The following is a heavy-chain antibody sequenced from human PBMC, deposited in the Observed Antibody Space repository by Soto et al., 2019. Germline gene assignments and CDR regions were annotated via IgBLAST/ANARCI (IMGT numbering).Heavy chain of an antibody. CDR2: IRGDGSST. J-gene: IGHJ6*03. D-gene: IGHD2-15*01. Sequence: EVQLLESGGGLVQPGGSLRLSCAASGFKFNSYTMGWVRQAPGKGLVWVSAIRGDGSSTYYADFVKGRFTISRDNSKNTLYLQMNRLRAEDTAVYYCAQPVVVDTIYYYYMDVWGRGTTVTVSS. CDR3: AQPVVVDTIYYYYMDV. CDR1: GFKFNSYT. V-gene: IGHV3-23*01.